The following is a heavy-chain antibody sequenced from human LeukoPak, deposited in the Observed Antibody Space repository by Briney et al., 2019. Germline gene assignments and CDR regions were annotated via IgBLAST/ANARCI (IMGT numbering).Heavy chain of an antibody. CDR3: AREAPPYYDILTGYYGGGWFDP. CDR1: GGSFSGYY. Sequence: SETLSLTCAVYGGSFSGYYWSWIRQPPGKGLEWIGYIYYSGSTNYNPSLKSRVTISVDTSKNQFSLKLSSVTAADTAVYYCAREAPPYYDILTGYYGGGWFDPWGQGTLVTVSS. J-gene: IGHJ5*02. V-gene: IGHV4-59*01. D-gene: IGHD3-9*01. CDR2: IYYSGST.